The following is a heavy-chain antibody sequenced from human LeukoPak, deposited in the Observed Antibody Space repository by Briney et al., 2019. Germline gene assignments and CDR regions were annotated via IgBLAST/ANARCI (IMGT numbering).Heavy chain of an antibody. Sequence: GGSLRLSCAASGFTVSSNYMSWVRQAPGKGLEWVSVIYSGGSTYYADSVRGRFTISRDNPKNTLYLQMNSLRAEDTAVYYCAKGGPLSSSYNWFDPWGQGTLVTVSS. V-gene: IGHV3-53*01. D-gene: IGHD6-6*01. CDR3: AKGGPLSSSYNWFDP. CDR1: GFTVSSNY. J-gene: IGHJ5*02. CDR2: IYSGGST.